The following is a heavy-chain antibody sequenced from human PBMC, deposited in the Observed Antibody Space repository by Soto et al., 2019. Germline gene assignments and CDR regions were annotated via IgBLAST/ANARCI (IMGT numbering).Heavy chain of an antibody. CDR1: GYSFTSYW. CDR3: ARPPSADPRAFDI. Sequence: HGESLKISCKGSGYSFTSYWIGWVRQMPGKGLEWMGIIYPGDSDTRYSPSFQGQVTISADKSISTAYLQWSSLKASDTAMYYCARPPSADPRAFDIWGQGTMVSGSS. J-gene: IGHJ3*02. V-gene: IGHV5-51*01. CDR2: IYPGDSDT.